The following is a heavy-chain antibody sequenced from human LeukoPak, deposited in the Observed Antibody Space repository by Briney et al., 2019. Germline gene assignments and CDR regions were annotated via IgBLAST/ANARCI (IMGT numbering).Heavy chain of an antibody. CDR3: ALAPNSNWFDF. D-gene: IGHD2-8*01. CDR2: IYYSGST. CDR1: AGSIRSYY. Sequence: SETLSLTCTVSAGSIRSYYWSWIRQPPGKGLEWIGYIYYSGSTNYNPSFKSRVTISVDTSKNQFSLKLSSVTAADTAVYYCALAPNSNWFDFWGPGTLVTVSS. J-gene: IGHJ5*01. V-gene: IGHV4-59*08.